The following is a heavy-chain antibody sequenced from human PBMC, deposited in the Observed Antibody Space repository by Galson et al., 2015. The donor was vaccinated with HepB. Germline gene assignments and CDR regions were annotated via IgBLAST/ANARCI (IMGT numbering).Heavy chain of an antibody. V-gene: IGHV3-23*01. CDR2: IGVNPGNT. CDR3: AKGTTNIDY. D-gene: IGHD1-1*01. Sequence: SLRLSCAASGFTFSSLGMTWVRQAPGKGLECVSAIGVNPGNTDYADSVRGRFTISRDNSKGMLYLQMNNLRAEDTAVYYCAKGTTNIDYWGQGTLVTVSS. CDR1: GFTFSSLG. J-gene: IGHJ4*02.